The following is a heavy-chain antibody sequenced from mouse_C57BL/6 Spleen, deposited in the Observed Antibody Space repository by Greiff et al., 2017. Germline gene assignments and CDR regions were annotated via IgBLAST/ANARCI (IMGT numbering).Heavy chain of an antibody. J-gene: IGHJ3*01. CDR2: IDPEDGDT. CDR3: TTGGSSPAWFAY. D-gene: IGHD1-1*01. CDR1: GFNIKDYY. Sequence: EVKLQQSGAELVRPGASVKLSCTASGFNIKDYYMHWVKQRPEQGLEWIGRIDPEDGDTEYAPKFQGKATMTADTSSNTAYLQLSSLTSEDTAVYYCTTGGSSPAWFAYWGQGTLVTVSA. V-gene: IGHV14-1*01.